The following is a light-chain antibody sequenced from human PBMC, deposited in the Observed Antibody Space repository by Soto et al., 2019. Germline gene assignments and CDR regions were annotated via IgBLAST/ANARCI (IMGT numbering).Light chain of an antibody. Sequence: QSALTQPASVSGSPGQSITISGTGSSSDVGGYNYVSWYQQHPGKAPKLMIYDVSDRPSGVSNRLSGSKSGNTASLTISGLQPEHEADYYCSSYTSSSTYVFGTGTKVTVL. CDR2: DVS. CDR1: SSDVGGYNY. CDR3: SSYTSSSTYV. J-gene: IGLJ1*01. V-gene: IGLV2-14*01.